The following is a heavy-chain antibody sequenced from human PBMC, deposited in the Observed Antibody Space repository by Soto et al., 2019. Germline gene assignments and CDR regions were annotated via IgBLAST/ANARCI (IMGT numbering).Heavy chain of an antibody. CDR3: ARVPRGGFYGMDV. D-gene: IGHD3-16*01. Sequence: GASVKVSCKASGGTFSSYAISWVRQAPGQGLEWMGGIIPIFGTANYAQKFQGRVTITADESTSTAYMELSSLRSEDTAVHYCARVPRGGFYGMDVWGQGTTVTVSS. CDR2: IIPIFGTA. CDR1: GGTFSSYA. V-gene: IGHV1-69*13. J-gene: IGHJ6*02.